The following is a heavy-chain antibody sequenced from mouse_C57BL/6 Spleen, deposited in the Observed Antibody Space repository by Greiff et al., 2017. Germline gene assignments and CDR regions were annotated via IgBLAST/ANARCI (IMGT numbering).Heavy chain of an antibody. CDR3: ARGRVYGSSYVGAMDY. Sequence: DVMLVESGGGLVKPGGSLKLSCAASGFTFSDYGMHWVRQAPEKGLEWVAYISSGSSTIYYADTVKGRFTISRDNAKNTLFLQMTSLRSEDTAMYYCARGRVYGSSYVGAMDYWGQGTSVTVSS. CDR2: ISSGSSTI. CDR1: GFTFSDYG. D-gene: IGHD1-1*01. V-gene: IGHV5-17*01. J-gene: IGHJ4*01.